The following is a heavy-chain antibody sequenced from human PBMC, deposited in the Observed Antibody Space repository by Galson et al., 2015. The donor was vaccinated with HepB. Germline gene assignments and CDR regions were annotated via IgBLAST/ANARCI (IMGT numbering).Heavy chain of an antibody. CDR1: GCTFTNYW. D-gene: IGHD5-12*01. Sequence: QSGAEVKNPGDSLKISCKGSGCTFTNYWIGWVRQMPGKGLEWMGILYPGGSEIRYSPSFQGQVTISADNSNSTAYLQWNSLKASDTAIYYCARPYAFSGSFHSDYWGQGTLVTVSA. J-gene: IGHJ4*02. CDR3: ARPYAFSGSFHSDY. V-gene: IGHV5-51*01. CDR2: LYPGGSEI.